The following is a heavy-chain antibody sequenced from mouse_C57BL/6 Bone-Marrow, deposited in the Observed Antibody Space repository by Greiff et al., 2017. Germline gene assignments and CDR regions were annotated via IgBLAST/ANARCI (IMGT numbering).Heavy chain of an antibody. CDR1: GFTFSNYW. V-gene: IGHV6-3*01. J-gene: IGHJ2*01. D-gene: IGHD4-1*01. CDR3: TGCYWDRYYFDY. CDR2: IRLKSDNYAT. Sequence: EVQRVESGGGLVQPGGSMKLSCVASGFTFSNYWMNWVRQSPEKGLEWVAQIRLKSDNYATHYAESVKGRFTISRDDSKSSVYLQMNNLRAEDTGIYYCTGCYWDRYYFDYWGQGTTLTVSS.